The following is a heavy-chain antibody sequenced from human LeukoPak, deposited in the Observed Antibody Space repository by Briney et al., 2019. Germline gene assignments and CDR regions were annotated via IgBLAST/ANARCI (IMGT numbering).Heavy chain of an antibody. D-gene: IGHD2/OR15-2a*01. Sequence: PGGSLRLSCAASGFTFSSYSMNWVRQAPGKGLEWVSYISSSSSTIYYADSVKGRFTISRDNAKNSLYLQVNGLRAEDTAVYYCARDPARKGGTYYYYYYMDVWGKGTTVTVSS. CDR2: ISSSSSTI. CDR1: GFTFSSYS. J-gene: IGHJ6*03. CDR3: ARDPARKGGTYYYYYYMDV. V-gene: IGHV3-48*01.